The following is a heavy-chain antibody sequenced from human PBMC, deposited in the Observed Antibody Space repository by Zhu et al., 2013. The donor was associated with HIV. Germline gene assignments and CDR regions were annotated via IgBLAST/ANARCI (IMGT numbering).Heavy chain of an antibody. J-gene: IGHJ2*01. CDR3: ARVKRDCSGGSCYSRYFDL. Sequence: QVQLQQWGAGLLKPSETLSLTCAVYGGSFSGYYWSWIRQPPGKGLEWIGEINHSGSTNYNPSLKSRVTISVDTSKNQFSLKLSSVTAADTAVYYCARVKRDCSGGSCYSRYFDLWGLAPWSLSPQ. CDR1: GGSFSGYY. CDR2: INHSGST. V-gene: IGHV4-34*01. D-gene: IGHD2-15*01.